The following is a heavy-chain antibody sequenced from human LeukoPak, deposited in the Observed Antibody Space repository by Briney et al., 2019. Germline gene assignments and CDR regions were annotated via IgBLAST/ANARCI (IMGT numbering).Heavy chain of an antibody. CDR1: GFTFSSYG. CDR2: ISGSGGST. V-gene: IGHV3-23*01. CDR3: AKDHHQTDYYGSGSYASFDY. Sequence: GGTLRLSCAASGFTFSSYGMSWVRQAPGKGLEWVSPISGSGGSTYYADSVKGRFTISRDNSKNTLYLQMNSLRAEDTAVYYCAKDHHQTDYYGSGSYASFDYWGQGTLVTVSS. J-gene: IGHJ4*02. D-gene: IGHD3-10*01.